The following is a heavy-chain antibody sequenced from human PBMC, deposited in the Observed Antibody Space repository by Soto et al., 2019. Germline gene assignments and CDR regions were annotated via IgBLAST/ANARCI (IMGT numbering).Heavy chain of an antibody. CDR3: AREWAAALGY. CDR1: GFTFGSDW. Sequence: GGSLRLSCAASGFTFGSDWMSWVRQAPGKGLEWVANIKRDGSEKYFVGSVRGRFTISRDNAKNSLYLQMDSLRAEDTAVYYCAREWAAALGYWGQGTLVTVSS. D-gene: IGHD6-13*01. J-gene: IGHJ4*02. V-gene: IGHV3-7*01. CDR2: IKRDGSEK.